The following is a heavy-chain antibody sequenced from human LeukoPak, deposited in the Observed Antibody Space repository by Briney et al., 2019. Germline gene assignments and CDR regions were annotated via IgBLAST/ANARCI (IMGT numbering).Heavy chain of an antibody. J-gene: IGHJ6*02. CDR1: GFTFSSYA. V-gene: IGHV3-23*01. CDR2: ISGSGGST. Sequence: GGSLRLSCAASGFTFSSYAMSWVRQAPGKGLEWVSAISGSGGSTYYADSVKGRFTISRDNSKNTLYLQMNSPRAEDTAVYYCAKVEQLWGDYYYYYGMDVWGQGTTVTVSS. CDR3: AKVEQLWGDYYYYYGMDV. D-gene: IGHD5-18*01.